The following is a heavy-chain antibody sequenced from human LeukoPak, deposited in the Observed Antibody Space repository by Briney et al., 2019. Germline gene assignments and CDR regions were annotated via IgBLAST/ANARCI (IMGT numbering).Heavy chain of an antibody. CDR2: INPNSGGT. CDR3: ARVETPVTTTPPFDH. J-gene: IGHJ4*02. D-gene: IGHD4-17*01. V-gene: IGHV1-2*02. CDR1: GDTFTGYY. Sequence: ASVKVSCKASGDTFTGYYLHWVRQAPGQGLEWMGWINPNSGGTNYAQRFQGRVTMTRDTSISTAYMELGRLRSDDTAVYYCARVETPVTTTPPFDHWGQGTLVTVSS.